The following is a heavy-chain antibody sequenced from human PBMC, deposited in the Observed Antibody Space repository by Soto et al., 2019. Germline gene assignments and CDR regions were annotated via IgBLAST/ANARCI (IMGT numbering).Heavy chain of an antibody. CDR3: ARGLNPYYGPGSLHGFFDY. V-gene: IGHV1-2*06. D-gene: IGHD3-10*01. J-gene: IGHJ4*02. Sequence: GSSVKVSCKASGYDFIAHYIHWLRQAPGHAPHRIGRPNPNGGVTKYAQKFQGRVTMTRDTSISTVYMELSGLRSDDTAMFYCARGLNPYYGPGSLHGFFDYWGQGTQVTVSS. CDR2: PNPNGGVT. CDR1: GYDFIAHY.